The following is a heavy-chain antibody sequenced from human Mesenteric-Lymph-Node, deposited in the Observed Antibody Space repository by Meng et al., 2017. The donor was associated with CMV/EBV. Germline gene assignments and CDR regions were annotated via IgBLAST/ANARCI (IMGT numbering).Heavy chain of an antibody. CDR1: GYTFTCSY. Sequence: ASVKVSCKASGYTFTCSYMHWVRQAPGQGLEWMGWINPNSGGTNYAQKFQGRVTMTRDTSISTAYMELSRLRSDDTAVYYCARDGRGVFWSGYYRDYYYGMDVWGQGTTVTVSS. CDR2: INPNSGGT. V-gene: IGHV1-2*02. D-gene: IGHD3-3*01. CDR3: ARDGRGVFWSGYYRDYYYGMDV. J-gene: IGHJ6*02.